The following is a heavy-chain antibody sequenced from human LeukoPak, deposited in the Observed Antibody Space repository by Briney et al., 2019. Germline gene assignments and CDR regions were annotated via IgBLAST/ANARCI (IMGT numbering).Heavy chain of an antibody. CDR2: IYTSGST. D-gene: IGHD6-19*01. CDR3: ARVRIGVRSSGWPYYFDY. V-gene: IGHV4-4*07. J-gene: IGHJ4*02. CDR1: GGSISSYY. Sequence: SETLSLTCTVSGGSISSYYWSWIRQPAGKGLEWIGRIYTSGSTNYNPSLKSRVTMSVDTSKNQFSLKLSSVTAADTAVYYCARVRIGVRSSGWPYYFDYWGQGTLVTVSS.